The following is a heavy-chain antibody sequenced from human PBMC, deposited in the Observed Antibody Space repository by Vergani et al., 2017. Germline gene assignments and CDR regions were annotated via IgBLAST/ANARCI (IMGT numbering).Heavy chain of an antibody. D-gene: IGHD2-2*01. J-gene: IGHJ4*02. CDR2: ISGSGGST. V-gene: IGHV3-23*01. CDR1: GFTFSSYA. Sequence: EVQLLESGGGLVQPGGSLRLSCAASGFTFSSYAMSWVRQAPGKGLEWVSAISGSGGSTYYADSVKGRFTISRDNSKNTLYLQMNSLRAEDTAVYYCAKDREIVVVPGAAPFDCWGQGTLVTVSS. CDR3: AKDREIVVVPGAAPFDC.